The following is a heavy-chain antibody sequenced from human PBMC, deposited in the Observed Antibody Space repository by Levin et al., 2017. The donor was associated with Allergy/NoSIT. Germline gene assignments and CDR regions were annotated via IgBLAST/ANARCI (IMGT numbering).Heavy chain of an antibody. Sequence: GESLKISCAASGFTFSNNAMSWVRQAPGKGLEWVSTISGGGDNTYSADSVKGRFTISRDNSKNTLFLQMNSLRAEDTAVYYCAREGEHDFLWGTNYYMDVWGKGTTVTVSS. CDR2: ISGGGDNT. CDR1: GFTFSNNA. J-gene: IGHJ6*03. CDR3: AREGEHDFLWGTNYYMDV. D-gene: IGHD3-16*01. V-gene: IGHV3-23*01.